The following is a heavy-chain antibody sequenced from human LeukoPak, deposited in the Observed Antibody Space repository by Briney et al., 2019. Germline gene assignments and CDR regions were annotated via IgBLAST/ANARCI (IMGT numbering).Heavy chain of an antibody. CDR3: ARDSGFGESYFDY. CDR1: GYSISSGNY. CDR2: IYHSGST. V-gene: IGHV4-38-2*02. J-gene: IGHJ4*02. D-gene: IGHD3-10*01. Sequence: PSETLSLTCSVSGYSISSGNYWGWIRLPPGKGLQWIGSIYHSGSTYYNPSLKSRVTISVDTSKNQFSLKLSSVTAADTAVYYCARDSGFGESYFDYWGQGTLVTVSS.